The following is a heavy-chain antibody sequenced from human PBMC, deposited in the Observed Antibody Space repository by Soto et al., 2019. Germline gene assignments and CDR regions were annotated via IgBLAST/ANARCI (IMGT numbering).Heavy chain of an antibody. Sequence: QVQLQQWGAGLLKPSETLSLTCGVYGGSLSGFHWNWIRQPPGKGLEGIGEINQSGTTNYNSSLKSRLTISVDTSKNQFSLNLTSVTAADTSVYYCARGRRVRGVTIRYDGMGVWGQGTTVTVSS. D-gene: IGHD3-10*01. J-gene: IGHJ6*02. CDR3: ARGRRVRGVTIRYDGMGV. V-gene: IGHV4-34*01. CDR1: GGSLSGFH. CDR2: INQSGTT.